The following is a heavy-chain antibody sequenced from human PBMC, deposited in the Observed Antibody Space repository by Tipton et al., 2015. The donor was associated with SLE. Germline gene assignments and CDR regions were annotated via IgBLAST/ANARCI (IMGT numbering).Heavy chain of an antibody. J-gene: IGHJ6*02. CDR3: ARGPDYSNYYFYRMDV. Sequence: TLSLTCTVSGASLSGYYWSWIRQPPGKGLEWIGEIHHSGSTNSNLSLKSRVTISVDKSKNQFSLKLSSVTVADTAVYYCARGPDYSNYYFYRMDVWGQGTTVTVSS. V-gene: IGHV4-34*01. D-gene: IGHD4-11*01. CDR1: GASLSGYY. CDR2: IHHSGST.